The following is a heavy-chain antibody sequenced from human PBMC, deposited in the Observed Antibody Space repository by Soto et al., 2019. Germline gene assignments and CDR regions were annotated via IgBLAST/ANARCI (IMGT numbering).Heavy chain of an antibody. J-gene: IGHJ4*02. CDR3: ATNFGCSSTNCYSVY. V-gene: IGHV3-23*01. Sequence: EVQLLESGGGLVQPGGSLRLSCAASGFTFSSYAMSWVRQAPGKGLEGVSAISGSGGSTYYADSVKGRFTISRDNSKNTLYLQMSSLRAEDTAVYYCATNFGCSSTNCYSVYWGQGTLVTVAS. CDR2: ISGSGGST. CDR1: GFTFSSYA. D-gene: IGHD2-2*01.